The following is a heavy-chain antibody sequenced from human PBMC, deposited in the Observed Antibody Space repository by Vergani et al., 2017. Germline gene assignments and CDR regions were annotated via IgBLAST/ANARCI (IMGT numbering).Heavy chain of an antibody. Sequence: QVQLVESGGGVFQPGRSLRLSCAASGFTFNQYGMHWVRQAPGKGLEWVAVTWYDGNNKQYADSVKGPFTISRDNSKSTMYLQMNSLRDEDTGVYYCARDLRLLYNRFDPWGQGTLVTVSS. CDR2: TWYDGNNK. D-gene: IGHD1-14*01. J-gene: IGHJ5*02. CDR1: GFTFNQYG. CDR3: ARDLRLLYNRFDP. V-gene: IGHV3-33*01.